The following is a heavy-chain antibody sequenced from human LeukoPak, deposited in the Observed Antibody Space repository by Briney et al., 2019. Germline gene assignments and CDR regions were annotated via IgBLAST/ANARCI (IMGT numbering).Heavy chain of an antibody. CDR1: GYTFTSYY. Sequence: ASVKVSCKASGYTFTSYYMHWVRQAPGQGLEWMGWINRYNGKTNYGQKFQGRVTMTTDTSTSTTYMELRSLRSDDTAVYYCARDLGVTTKDPFEYWGQGTLVTVPS. V-gene: IGHV1-18*04. J-gene: IGHJ4*02. CDR3: ARDLGVTTKDPFEY. CDR2: INRYNGKT. D-gene: IGHD4-4*01.